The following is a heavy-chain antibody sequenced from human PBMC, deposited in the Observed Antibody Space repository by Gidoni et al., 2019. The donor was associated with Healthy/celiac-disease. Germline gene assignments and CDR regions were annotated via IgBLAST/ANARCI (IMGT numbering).Heavy chain of an antibody. J-gene: IGHJ4*02. V-gene: IGHV3-21*01. CDR2: ISSSSSYI. Sequence: EVQLVESGGGLVKPGGSLRLSCAASGFTFSSYSMNWVRQAPGKGLEWVSSISSSSSYIYYADSVKGRFTISRDNAKNSLYLQMNSLRAEDTAVYYCARVGGQKELRFLEWLLDDFDYWGQGTLVTVSS. D-gene: IGHD3-3*01. CDR1: GFTFSSYS. CDR3: ARVGGQKELRFLEWLLDDFDY.